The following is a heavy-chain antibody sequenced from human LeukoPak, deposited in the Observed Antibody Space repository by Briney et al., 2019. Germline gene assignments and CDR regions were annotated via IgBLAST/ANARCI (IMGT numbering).Heavy chain of an antibody. CDR1: GYTFTSYD. CDR3: ARSTATARHGGY. V-gene: IGHV1-46*01. J-gene: IGHJ4*02. CDR2: INPSGGST. D-gene: IGHD2-21*02. Sequence: ASVKVSCKASGYTFTSYDINWVRQAPGQGLEWMGIINPSGGSTTYAQKFQGRVTMTRDTSTSTVYMELSSLRSEDTAIYYCARSTATARHGGYWGQGTLVTVSS.